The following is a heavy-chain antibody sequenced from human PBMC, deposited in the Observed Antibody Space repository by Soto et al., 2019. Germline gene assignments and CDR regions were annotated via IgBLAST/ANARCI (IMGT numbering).Heavy chain of an antibody. CDR2: IYYSGST. D-gene: IGHD3-22*01. CDR3: ARHAYYDSSGYYFDAFDI. CDR1: GGSISSYY. V-gene: IGHV4-59*01. Sequence: PSETLSLTCTVSGGSISSYYWSWIRQPPGEGLEWIGYIYYSGSTNYNPSLKSRVTISVDTSKNQFSLKLSSVTAADTAVYYCARHAYYDSSGYYFDAFDIWGQGTMVTVSS. J-gene: IGHJ3*02.